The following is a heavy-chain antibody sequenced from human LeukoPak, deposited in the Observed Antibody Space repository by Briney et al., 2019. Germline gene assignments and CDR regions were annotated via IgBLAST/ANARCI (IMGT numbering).Heavy chain of an antibody. CDR1: GFTFSSYE. V-gene: IGHV3-48*03. J-gene: IGHJ4*02. Sequence: GGSLRLFCAASGFTFSSYEMNWVRQAPGKGLEWVSYISSSGSTIYYADSVKGRFTISRDNAKNSLYLQMNSLRAEDTAVYYCARDLSGVTGYTYGRGIDYWGQGTLVTVSS. CDR2: ISSSGSTI. D-gene: IGHD5-18*01. CDR3: ARDLSGVTGYTYGRGIDY.